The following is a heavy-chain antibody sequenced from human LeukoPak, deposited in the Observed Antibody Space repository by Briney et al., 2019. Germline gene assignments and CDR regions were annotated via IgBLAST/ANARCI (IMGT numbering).Heavy chain of an antibody. J-gene: IGHJ4*02. Sequence: GGSLRLSCAASGFTFNSYGMHWVRQAPGKGLEWVTFIRYDGSNKFYADSVKGRFTISRDDSKNTLYLQMNSLRAEDTAVYYCARANLDDILTGYFSYWGQGTLVTVSS. V-gene: IGHV3-30*02. D-gene: IGHD3-9*01. CDR2: IRYDGSNK. CDR1: GFTFNSYG. CDR3: ARANLDDILTGYFSY.